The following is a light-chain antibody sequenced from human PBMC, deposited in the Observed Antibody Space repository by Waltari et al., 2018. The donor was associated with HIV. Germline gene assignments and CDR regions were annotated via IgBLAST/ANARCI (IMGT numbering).Light chain of an antibody. CDR2: ITT. Sequence: QTVVTQETSLSVSPGGTVTLTCGLNSGSVSTTSFPSWYQQTPGQAPRPLIYITTVRSSGFPERFSCSILGNKAALTITVAQADDESDYYCLVHMGHGAWVFGGVTKLTVL. J-gene: IGLJ3*02. CDR1: SGSVSTTSF. CDR3: LVHMGHGAWV. V-gene: IGLV8-61*01.